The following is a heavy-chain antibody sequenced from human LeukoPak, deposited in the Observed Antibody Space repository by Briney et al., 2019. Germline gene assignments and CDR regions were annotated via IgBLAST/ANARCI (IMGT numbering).Heavy chain of an antibody. CDR3: AKAYSSSWSFGP. D-gene: IGHD6-13*01. J-gene: IGHJ5*02. CDR2: IRYDGSNK. Sequence: GGSLRLSCAASGFTFSSYGMHWVRQAPGKGAEWVAFIRYDGSNKYYADSVKGRFTISRDNSKNTLYLQMNSLRAEDTAVYYCAKAYSSSWSFGPWGQGTLVTVSS. CDR1: GFTFSSYG. V-gene: IGHV3-30*02.